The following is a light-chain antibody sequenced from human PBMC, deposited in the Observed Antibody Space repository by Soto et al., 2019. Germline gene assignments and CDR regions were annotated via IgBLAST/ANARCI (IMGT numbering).Light chain of an antibody. Sequence: QSVLTQPPSVSGAPGQRVTISCTGSSSNIGAGYDVHWYQQLPGTAPKLLIYGNSNRPSGVPDRFSGSKSGTSASLAITGLQAEDDADYSCQSYDSSLSGTQVVFGGGTKLTVL. V-gene: IGLV1-40*01. CDR1: SSNIGAGYD. CDR2: GNS. J-gene: IGLJ2*01. CDR3: QSYDSSLSGTQVV.